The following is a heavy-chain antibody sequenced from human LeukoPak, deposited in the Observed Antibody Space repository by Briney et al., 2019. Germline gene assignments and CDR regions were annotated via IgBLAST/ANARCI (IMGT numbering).Heavy chain of an antibody. CDR1: GFTFCSYS. D-gene: IGHD1-1*01. CDR2: ISSSSSYI. CDR3: ARTWNANDY. Sequence: PGGSLRLSGAASGFTFCSYSMNWVRQAPGKGLEWVSSISSSSSYISYADSGKGRFTISRANAKNSLDLQMNSMRAEDTAVYYCARTWNANDYWGQGTLVTVSS. V-gene: IGHV3-21*01. J-gene: IGHJ4*02.